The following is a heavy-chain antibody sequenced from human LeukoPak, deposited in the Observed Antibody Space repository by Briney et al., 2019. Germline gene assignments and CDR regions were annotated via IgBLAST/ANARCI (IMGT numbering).Heavy chain of an antibody. CDR2: IIPIFGTA. V-gene: IGHV1-69*13. CDR3: AGTMESGSFTTFDY. D-gene: IGHD1-26*01. Sequence: GASVKVSCKASGGTFSSYAISWVRQAPGQGLEWMGGIIPIFGTANYAQKFQGRVTITADESTSTAYMELSSLRSEDTAVYYCAGTMESGSFTTFDYWGQGTLVTVSS. J-gene: IGHJ4*02. CDR1: GGTFSSYA.